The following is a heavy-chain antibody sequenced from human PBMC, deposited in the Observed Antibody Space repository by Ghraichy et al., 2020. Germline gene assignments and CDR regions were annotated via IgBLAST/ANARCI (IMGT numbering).Heavy chain of an antibody. V-gene: IGHV3-21*01. CDR3: ARDHKESSGWYYYYYYMDV. D-gene: IGHD6-19*01. J-gene: IGHJ6*03. Sequence: GGSLRLSCAASGFTFSSYSMNWVRQAPGKGLEWVSSISSSSSYIYYADSVKGRFTISRDNAKNSLYLQMNSLRAEDTAVYYCARDHKESSGWYYYYYYMDVWGKGTTVTVSS. CDR2: ISSSSSYI. CDR1: GFTFSSYS.